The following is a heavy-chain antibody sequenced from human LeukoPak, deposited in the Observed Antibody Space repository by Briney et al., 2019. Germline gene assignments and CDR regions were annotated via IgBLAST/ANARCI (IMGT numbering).Heavy chain of an antibody. CDR2: IYSGGST. CDR3: ARCGRIAARPADAFDI. CDR1: GFTVSSNY. J-gene: IGHJ3*02. V-gene: IGHV3-53*04. Sequence: GGSLRLSCAASGFTVSSNYMSWVRQAPGKGLEWVSVIYSGGSTYYADSVKGRFTISRHNSKNTLYLQMNSLRAEDTAVYYCARCGRIAARPADAFDIWGQGTMVTVSS. D-gene: IGHD6-6*01.